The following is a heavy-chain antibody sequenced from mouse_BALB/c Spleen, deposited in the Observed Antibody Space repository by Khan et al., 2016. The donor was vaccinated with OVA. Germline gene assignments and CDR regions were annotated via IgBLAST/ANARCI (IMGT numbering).Heavy chain of an antibody. CDR2: ITVKSDNSGA. CDR3: SRGGYYYGTPFDY. CDR1: GFTFSYYR. Sequence: VQLVETGGGLVRPGNSLKLSCVTSGFTFSYYRMHWLRQFPGKRLEWIAVITVKSDNSGANYAESVKGRFTISRDDSKSSVYLQMNRLREKDTATDYWSRGGYYYGTPFDYWGHGTTLTVSS. D-gene: IGHD1-1*01. V-gene: IGHV13-2*02. J-gene: IGHJ2*01.